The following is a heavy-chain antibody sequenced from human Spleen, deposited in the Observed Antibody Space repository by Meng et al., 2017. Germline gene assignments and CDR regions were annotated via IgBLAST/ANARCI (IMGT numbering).Heavy chain of an antibody. CDR3: ARGAVQYYGMDV. J-gene: IGHJ6*02. V-gene: IGHV3-11*04. Sequence: GESLKISCAASGFAFSDYYMNWIRQAPGKGLEWLLQISFTTSTIYYSDSVKGRSTISRDTAKRSLYLLMDSLRAEDTAVYCCARGAVQYYGMDVWGQGTTVTVSS. CDR1: GFAFSDYY. CDR2: ISFTTSTI.